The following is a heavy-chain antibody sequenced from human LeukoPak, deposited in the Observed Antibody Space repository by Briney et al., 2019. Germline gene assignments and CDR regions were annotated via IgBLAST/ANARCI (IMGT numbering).Heavy chain of an antibody. CDR2: IIPILGIA. Sequence: SVKVSCKASGGTFSSYAISWVRQAPGRGLEWMGRIIPILGIANYAQKFQGRVTITADKSTSTAYMELSSLRSEDTAVYYCARAAGSGSDYWGQGTLVTVSS. J-gene: IGHJ4*02. D-gene: IGHD3-10*01. CDR3: ARAAGSGSDY. CDR1: GGTFSSYA. V-gene: IGHV1-69*04.